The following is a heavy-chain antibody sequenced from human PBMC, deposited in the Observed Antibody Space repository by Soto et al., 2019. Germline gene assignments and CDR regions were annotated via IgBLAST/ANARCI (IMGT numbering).Heavy chain of an antibody. D-gene: IGHD2-2*01. CDR3: ARGGLTPAALADSFEI. V-gene: IGHV1-2*02. CDR1: GYTFTGYY. CDR2: INPNSVGT. Sequence: ASVKVSCKASGYTFTGYYIHWVRQAPGQGLEWMGWINPNSVGTTYAQKFQGRVTMTRDTSITTAYMELSRLRSDDTAVFYCARGGLTPAALADSFEIWGQGTMVTVSS. J-gene: IGHJ3*02.